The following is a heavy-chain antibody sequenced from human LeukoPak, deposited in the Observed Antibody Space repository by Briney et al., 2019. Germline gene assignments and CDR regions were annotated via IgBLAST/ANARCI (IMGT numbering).Heavy chain of an antibody. V-gene: IGHV4-34*01. J-gene: IGHJ6*02. CDR2: INHSGST. CDR1: GGSFSGYY. Sequence: SETLSLTCAVYGGSFSGYYWSWIRQPPGKGLEWIGEINHSGSTNYNPSLKSRVTISVDTSKNQFSLKLSSVTAADTAVYYCARKIRAYCSGGSCYLGEPGMDVWGQGTTVTVSS. CDR3: ARKIRAYCSGGSCYLGEPGMDV. D-gene: IGHD2-15*01.